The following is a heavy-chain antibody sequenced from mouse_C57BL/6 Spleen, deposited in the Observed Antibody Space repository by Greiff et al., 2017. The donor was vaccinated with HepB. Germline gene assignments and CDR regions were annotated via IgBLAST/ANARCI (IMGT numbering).Heavy chain of an antibody. D-gene: IGHD2-3*01. Sequence: EVKLMESGAELVRPGASVKLSCTASGFNIKDYYMHWVKQRPEQGLEWIGRIDPEDGDTEYAPKFQGKATMTADTSSNTAYLQLSSLTSEDTAVYYCTNGGYPYYYAMDYWGQGTSVTVSS. J-gene: IGHJ4*01. CDR2: IDPEDGDT. CDR1: GFNIKDYY. V-gene: IGHV14-1*01. CDR3: TNGGYPYYYAMDY.